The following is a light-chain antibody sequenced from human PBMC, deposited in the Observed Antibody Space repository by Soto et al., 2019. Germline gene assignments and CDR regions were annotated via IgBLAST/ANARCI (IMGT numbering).Light chain of an antibody. CDR3: CSYAGSYTSYVV. V-gene: IGLV2-11*01. CDR1: SSDVGGYNY. CDR2: DVS. Sequence: QSALTQPRSVSGSPGQSVTISCTGTSSDVGGYNYFSWYQQHPGKAPKLMIYDVSKRPSGVPDRFSGSKSGNTASLTISGLQAEDEADYYCCSYAGSYTSYVVFGGGTQLTVL. J-gene: IGLJ2*01.